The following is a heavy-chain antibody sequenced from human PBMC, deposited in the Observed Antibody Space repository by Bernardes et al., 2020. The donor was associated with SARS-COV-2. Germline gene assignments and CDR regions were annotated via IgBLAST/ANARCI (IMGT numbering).Heavy chain of an antibody. V-gene: IGHV4-39*01. CDR3: ARQHWYSSGWIDYYYYSGMDV. D-gene: IGHD6-19*01. J-gene: IGHJ6*02. Sequence: SETLSLTCTVSGGSISSSSYYWGWIRQPPGKGLEWIGSIYYSGSTYYNPSLKSRVTISVDTSKNQFSLKLSSVTAADTAVYYCARQHWYSSGWIDYYYYSGMDVWGQGTTVTVSS. CDR2: IYYSGST. CDR1: GGSISSSSYY.